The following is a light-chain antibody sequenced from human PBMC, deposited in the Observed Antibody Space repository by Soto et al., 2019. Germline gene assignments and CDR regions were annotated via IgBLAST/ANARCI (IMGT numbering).Light chain of an antibody. V-gene: IGKV3-20*01. CDR2: GAS. CDR1: PSVSGSC. CDR3: QQYGDSPPT. J-gene: IGKJ1*01. Sequence: EIVLTQSPATLSLSPGERATLSCRASPSVSGSCLAWYQQKPGQAPRLLIYGASNRATGIPDRFSGSGSGTDFSLTISRLQPEDFAVYSCQQYGDSPPTFGQGTKVDIK.